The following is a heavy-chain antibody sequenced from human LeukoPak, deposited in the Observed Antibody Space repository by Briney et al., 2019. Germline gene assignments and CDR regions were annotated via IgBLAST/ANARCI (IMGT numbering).Heavy chain of an antibody. Sequence: ASVKVSCKASGYTFTSYGINWVRQAPGQGLEWMGWISPYNGNTNYAQNLQGRVTMTTDTSTRTAYMEVRGLRSDDTAVYYCARDVAPGTASRDDAFDIGGQGTMVTVSS. D-gene: IGHD3-10*01. CDR3: ARDVAPGTASRDDAFDI. J-gene: IGHJ3*02. CDR1: GYTFTSYG. CDR2: ISPYNGNT. V-gene: IGHV1-18*01.